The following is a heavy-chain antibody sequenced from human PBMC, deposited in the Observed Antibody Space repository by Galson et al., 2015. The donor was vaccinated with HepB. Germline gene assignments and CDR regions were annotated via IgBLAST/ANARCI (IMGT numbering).Heavy chain of an antibody. V-gene: IGHV1-3*01. CDR2: INAGNGNT. J-gene: IGHJ4*02. CDR3: ARDLASSSWNFGY. Sequence: SVKVSCKASGSTFTTYAMHWVRQAPGQRPEWMGWINAGNGNTKYSQKLQGRVSITRDTSASTAYMELSSLRSEDTAVYYCARDLASSSWNFGYWGQGTLVTVSS. D-gene: IGHD6-13*01. CDR1: GSTFTTYA.